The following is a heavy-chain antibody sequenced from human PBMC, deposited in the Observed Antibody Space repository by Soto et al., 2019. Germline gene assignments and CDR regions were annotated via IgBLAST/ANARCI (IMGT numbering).Heavy chain of an antibody. CDR3: ARVNDILTGYYNVY. Sequence: ASVKVSCKASGYTFTSYGISWVRQAPGQGLEWMGWISAYNGNTNYAQKLQGRVTMTTDTSTSTAYMELRSLRSDDTAVYYCARVNDILTGYYNVYWGQGTLVTVSS. CDR2: ISAYNGNT. CDR1: GYTFTSYG. D-gene: IGHD3-9*01. V-gene: IGHV1-18*01. J-gene: IGHJ4*02.